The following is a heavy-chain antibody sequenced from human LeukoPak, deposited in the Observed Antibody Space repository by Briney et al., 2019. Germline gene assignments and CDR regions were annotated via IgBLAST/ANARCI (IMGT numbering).Heavy chain of an antibody. J-gene: IGHJ6*02. V-gene: IGHV3-21*01. D-gene: IGHD3-22*01. Sequence: GGSLRLSCAASGFTFSYYWMHWVRQAPGKGLEWVSSINNVASHIYYAGSVRGRFTISRDNSKNTLYLQMNSLRAEDTAVYYCARDGYDSSGYGLRYGMDVWGQGTTVTVSS. CDR2: INNVASHI. CDR3: ARDGYDSSGYGLRYGMDV. CDR1: GFTFSYYW.